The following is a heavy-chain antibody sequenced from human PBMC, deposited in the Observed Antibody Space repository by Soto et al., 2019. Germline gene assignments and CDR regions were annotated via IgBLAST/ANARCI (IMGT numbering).Heavy chain of an antibody. CDR2: IIPIFGTA. V-gene: IGHV1-69*06. CDR1: GGTFSSYA. Sequence: SVKVSCKASGGTFSSYASSWVRQAPGQGLEWMGGIIPIFGTANYAQKFQGRVTITADKSTSTAYMELSSLRSEDTAVYYCARDEGITMVRGDRTKWFDPSGQGTLVTFCS. CDR3: ARDEGITMVRGDRTKWFDP. J-gene: IGHJ5*02. D-gene: IGHD3-10*01.